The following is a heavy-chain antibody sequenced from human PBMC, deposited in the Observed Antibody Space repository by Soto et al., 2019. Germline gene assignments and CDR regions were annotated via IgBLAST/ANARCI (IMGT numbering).Heavy chain of an antibody. D-gene: IGHD3-22*01. CDR1: GGTFGSDA. CDR2: IIPIFGTT. CDR3: ARDRTDSGYYTNWLDP. J-gene: IGHJ5*02. Sequence: SVKVSCKASGGTFGSDAITWVRQAPGRGLEWVGRIIPIFGTTNYAQNLQGRVTISADKSTLTSYMELHSLTSDDTALYYCARDRTDSGYYTNWLDPWGQGTQVTVSS. V-gene: IGHV1-69*06.